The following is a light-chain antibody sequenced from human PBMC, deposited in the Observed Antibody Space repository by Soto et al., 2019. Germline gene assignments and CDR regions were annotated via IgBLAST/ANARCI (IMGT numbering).Light chain of an antibody. Sequence: QSVLTQPPSVSAAPGQKVTISCSGSSSNIGNNYVSWYQHLPGTAPKLLIYDSNKRPSGIPDRFSGSKSGTSATLGITGLQTGDEADYYCGTWDSSPGVLVFGTGTKGTVL. CDR1: SSNIGNNY. V-gene: IGLV1-51*01. CDR2: DSN. J-gene: IGLJ1*01. CDR3: GTWDSSPGVLV.